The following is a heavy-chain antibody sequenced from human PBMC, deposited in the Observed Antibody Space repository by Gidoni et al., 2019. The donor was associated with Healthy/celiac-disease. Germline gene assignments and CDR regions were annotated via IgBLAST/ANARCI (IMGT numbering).Heavy chain of an antibody. D-gene: IGHD6-6*01. V-gene: IGHV1-46*03. CDR2: INPNCGST. Sequence: VQLVQSGAAVKKPGASVKVSCEASGYTFTSSYMHWVRQAPGQGLVWMGIINPNCGSTSYAQKFQGRVTMTRDTSTSTVYMELSSLRSEDTAVYYCASSSITPYNWFDPWGQGTLVTVSS. CDR3: ASSSITPYNWFDP. CDR1: GYTFTSSY. J-gene: IGHJ5*02.